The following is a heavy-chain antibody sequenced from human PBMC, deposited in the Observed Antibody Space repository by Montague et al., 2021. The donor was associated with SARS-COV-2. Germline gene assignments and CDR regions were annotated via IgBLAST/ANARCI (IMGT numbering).Heavy chain of an antibody. Sequence: SETLSLTCAVYGGSFIGYYWSWIRQPPGKGLEWTGDINHSGSTNYNPSLKSRVTISVDTSKKQFSLKLRSVTAADTAVYYCARSIVDVTMIRVVMTGVDYGFDVWGQGTLVTVSS. D-gene: IGHD3-22*01. CDR2: INHSGST. J-gene: IGHJ4*02. CDR3: ARSIVDVTMIRVVMTGVDYGFDV. V-gene: IGHV4-34*01. CDR1: GGSFIGYY.